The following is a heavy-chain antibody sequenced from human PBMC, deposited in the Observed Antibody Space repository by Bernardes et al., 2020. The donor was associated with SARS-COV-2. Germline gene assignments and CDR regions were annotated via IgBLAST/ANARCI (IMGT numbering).Heavy chain of an antibody. CDR3: ARETGSYYTGWFDP. D-gene: IGHD3-10*01. CDR1: GGSISSGGYS. J-gene: IGHJ5*02. CDR2: IYHSGST. Sequence: SETLSLTCAVSGGSISSGGYSWSWIRQPPGKGLEWIGYIYHSGSTYYNPSLKSRVTISVDRSKNQFSLKLSSVTAADAAVYYCARETGSYYTGWFDPWGQGTLVTVS. V-gene: IGHV4-30-2*01.